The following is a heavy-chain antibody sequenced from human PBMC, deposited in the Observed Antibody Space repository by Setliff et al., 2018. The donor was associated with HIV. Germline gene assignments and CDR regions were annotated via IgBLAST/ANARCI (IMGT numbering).Heavy chain of an antibody. CDR3: AGESALSGQSD. D-gene: IGHD6-19*01. CDR1: EGYITGYY. Sequence: SETLSLTCTVSEGYITGYYWTWIRQPPGRGLEWIGYIFYSGTTKFNPSLKSRAAISVDSSNNQFSLKMTSVTAADTAVYFCAGESALSGQSDWGQGTLVTVSS. V-gene: IGHV4-59*01. CDR2: IFYSGTT. J-gene: IGHJ4*02.